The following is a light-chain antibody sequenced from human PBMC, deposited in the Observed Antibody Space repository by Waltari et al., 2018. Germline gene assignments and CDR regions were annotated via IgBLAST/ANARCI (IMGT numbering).Light chain of an antibody. CDR2: GAS. CDR1: QTVSSSS. V-gene: IGKV3-20*01. J-gene: IGKJ4*01. CDR3: QQYDGIVLT. Sequence: CRASQTVSSSSLSWYQQKPGQAPRLLIYGASTRATGIPDRFSGSGSGTDFTLTISRLEPEDFAVYYCQQYDGIVLTFGGGTKAEI.